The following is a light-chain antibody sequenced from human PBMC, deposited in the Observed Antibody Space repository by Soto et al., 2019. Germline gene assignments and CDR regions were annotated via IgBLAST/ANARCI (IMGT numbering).Light chain of an antibody. CDR1: QSISSW. CDR2: KAS. V-gene: IGKV1-5*03. J-gene: IGKJ1*01. Sequence: DIQMTQSPSTLSASVGDRATITCRASQSISSWLAWYQQKPGKAPKLLIYKASSLESGVPSRFSGSGSGTEFTLTISSLQPDDFATYYCQQYNNYPWTLGQGTKVEIK. CDR3: QQYNNYPWT.